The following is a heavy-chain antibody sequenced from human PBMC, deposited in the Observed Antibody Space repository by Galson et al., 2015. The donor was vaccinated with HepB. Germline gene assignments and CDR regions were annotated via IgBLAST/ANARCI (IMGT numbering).Heavy chain of an antibody. Sequence: SLRLSCAASGFTVSSNYMSWVRQAPGKGLEWVSAIRGSGGSTYYADSVKGRFTISRDNSKNTLYLQMNSLRAEDTAVYYCAKDGLLWFGELPGPYYYGMDVWGQGTTVTVSS. V-gene: IGHV3-23*01. CDR2: IRGSGGST. D-gene: IGHD3-10*01. CDR1: GFTVSSNY. CDR3: AKDGLLWFGELPGPYYYGMDV. J-gene: IGHJ6*02.